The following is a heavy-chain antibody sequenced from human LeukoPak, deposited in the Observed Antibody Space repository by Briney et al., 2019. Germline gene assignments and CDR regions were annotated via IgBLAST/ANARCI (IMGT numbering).Heavy chain of an antibody. CDR1: GYTFTSYY. Sequence: ASVKVSYKASGYTFTSYYMHWVRQAPGQGLEWMGIINPSGGSTSYAQKFQGRVTMTRVTPTSTVYMELSSLRSEDTAVYYCARERGTFGGVIADYWGQGTLVTVSS. J-gene: IGHJ4*02. D-gene: IGHD3-16*02. CDR2: INPSGGST. CDR3: ARERGTFGGVIADY. V-gene: IGHV1-46*01.